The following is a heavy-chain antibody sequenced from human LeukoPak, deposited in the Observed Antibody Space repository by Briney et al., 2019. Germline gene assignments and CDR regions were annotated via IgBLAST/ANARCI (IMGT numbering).Heavy chain of an antibody. D-gene: IGHD3-22*01. J-gene: IGHJ4*02. Sequence: GGSLRLSCAASGFTFSSYSMNWVRQAPGKGLEWVSSISSSSSYMYYADSVKGRFTISRDNAKNSLYLQMNSLRAEDTAIYYCARDVPYYYDSSGYYSPFDCWGQGTLVTVSS. CDR1: GFTFSSYS. CDR2: ISSSSSYM. CDR3: ARDVPYYYDSSGYYSPFDC. V-gene: IGHV3-21*04.